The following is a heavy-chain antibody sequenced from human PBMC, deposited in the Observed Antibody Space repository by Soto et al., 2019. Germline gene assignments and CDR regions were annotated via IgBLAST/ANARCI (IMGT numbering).Heavy chain of an antibody. V-gene: IGHV1-18*01. D-gene: IGHD3-22*01. Sequence: QVQLVQSGAEVKKPGASVKVSCKASGYTFPSYGISWVRQAPGQGLEWMGWISAYNGNTNYAQKLQGRVTMTTDTSTSTAYMELRSLRSDDTAVYYCARAWYYYDSSGYPIDYWGQGTLVTVAS. CDR2: ISAYNGNT. CDR3: ARAWYYYDSSGYPIDY. CDR1: GYTFPSYG. J-gene: IGHJ4*02.